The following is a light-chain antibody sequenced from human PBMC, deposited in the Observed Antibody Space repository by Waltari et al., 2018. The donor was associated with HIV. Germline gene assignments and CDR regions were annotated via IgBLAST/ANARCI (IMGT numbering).Light chain of an antibody. Sequence: DIVMIQSPLSLSVTPGEPASISCRSSQSLLHSHGYSYFEWYLQKPGQSPQVLIYLGSNRASGVPDRFSGSGSGTDFTLNISRVEAEDVGLYYCMQALQTPYTFGQGTKLEIK. CDR3: MQALQTPYT. V-gene: IGKV2-28*01. CDR2: LGS. CDR1: QSLLHSHGYSY. J-gene: IGKJ2*01.